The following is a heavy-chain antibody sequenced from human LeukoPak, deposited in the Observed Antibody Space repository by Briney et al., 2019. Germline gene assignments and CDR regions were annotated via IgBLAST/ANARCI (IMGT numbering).Heavy chain of an antibody. CDR2: ISSDGSRK. Sequence: GGSLRLSCAPSGFTFSNHGMHWVRQAPGKGLEWVAIISSDGSRKYYAHSVEGRFTISRDNSKNTLYLQMDSLRAEDTAVYYCARDRAWNYLDSWGQGTLVTVSS. V-gene: IGHV3-30*03. CDR3: ARDRAWNYLDS. J-gene: IGHJ4*02. D-gene: IGHD3-3*01. CDR1: GFTFSNHG.